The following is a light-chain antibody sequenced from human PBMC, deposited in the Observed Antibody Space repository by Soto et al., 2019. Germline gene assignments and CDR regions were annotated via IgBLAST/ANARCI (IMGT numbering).Light chain of an antibody. J-gene: IGLJ2*01. CDR2: EDN. Sequence: NFMLTQPHSVSESPRKTVTISYTHSSGSIARNYVQWYQQRPGSSPTTVIYEDNQRPSGVPDRLSCSIDSSSNSASLTISGMKTGDEGDYYCQSYDSSNYVVFGGGTKLTVL. CDR3: QSYDSSNYVV. CDR1: SGSIARNY. V-gene: IGLV6-57*01.